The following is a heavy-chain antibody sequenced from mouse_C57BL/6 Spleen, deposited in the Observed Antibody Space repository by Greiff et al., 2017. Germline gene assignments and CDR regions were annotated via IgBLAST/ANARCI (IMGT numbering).Heavy chain of an antibody. Sequence: QVQLQQPGAELVKPGASVKLSCKASGYTFTSYWMQWVKQRPGQGLEWIGEIDPSDSYTNYNQKFKGKATLTVDTSSSTAYMQLSSLTSEDSAVYYCATPTAQATRSYAMDYWGQGTSVTVSS. V-gene: IGHV1-50*01. J-gene: IGHJ4*01. CDR2: IDPSDSYT. CDR3: ATPTAQATRSYAMDY. D-gene: IGHD3-2*02. CDR1: GYTFTSYW.